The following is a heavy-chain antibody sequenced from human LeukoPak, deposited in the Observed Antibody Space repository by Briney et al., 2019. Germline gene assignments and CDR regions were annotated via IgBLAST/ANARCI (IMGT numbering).Heavy chain of an antibody. V-gene: IGHV1-8*01. CDR2: MNPNSGNT. J-gene: IGHJ4*02. CDR1: GYTFTSYD. CDR3: ARVAAAGFLSDY. Sequence: ASVKVSCKASGYTFTSYDINWVRQATGQGLEWMGWMNPNSGNTGYAQKFQGRVTMTRNTSISTAYMELSSLRFEDTAVYYCARVAAAGFLSDYWGQGTLVTVSS. D-gene: IGHD6-13*01.